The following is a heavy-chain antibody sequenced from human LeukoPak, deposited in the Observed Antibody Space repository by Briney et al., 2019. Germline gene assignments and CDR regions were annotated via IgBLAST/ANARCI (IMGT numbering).Heavy chain of an antibody. Sequence: SETLSLTCTVSGGSISSSSYYWGWIRQPPGKGLEWIGSIYYSGSTYYNPSLKSRVTISVDTSKNQFSLKLSSVTAADTAVYYCARLTDTAMDYGGIYFDNWGQGTLVTVSS. CDR1: GGSISSSSYY. J-gene: IGHJ4*02. D-gene: IGHD5-18*01. CDR2: IYYSGST. V-gene: IGHV4-39*01. CDR3: ARLTDTAMDYGGIYFDN.